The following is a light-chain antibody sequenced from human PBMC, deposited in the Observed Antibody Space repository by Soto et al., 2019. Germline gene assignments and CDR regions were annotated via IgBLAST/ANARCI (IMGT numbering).Light chain of an antibody. CDR2: GNS. CDR1: SSNIWAGYD. CDR3: QSYDNTLSGVV. Sequence: QSVLTQPPSVSGAPGQRVTISCTWSSSNIWAGYDVHWYLHLPGTAPKLLIFGNSHLPSGVPDRFSASKSGTSASLAITGLQAEDEADYYCQSYDNTLSGVVFGGGTKLTVL. J-gene: IGLJ2*01. V-gene: IGLV1-40*01.